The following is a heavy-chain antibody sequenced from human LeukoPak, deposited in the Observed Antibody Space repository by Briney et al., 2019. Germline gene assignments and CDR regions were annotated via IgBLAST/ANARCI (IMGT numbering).Heavy chain of an antibody. J-gene: IGHJ6*02. CDR1: RFTFTTYG. CDR3: AKSRGRDHYYYYGMDV. V-gene: IGHV3-30*18. Sequence: TGGSLRLSCAASRFTFTTYGMHWVRQAPGKGLEWLAVISFDASNKYYADSVKGRFTISRDNSKDTLYLQMNSLRAEDTAVYYCAKSRGRDHYYYYGMDVWGQGTTVTVSS. D-gene: IGHD1-26*01. CDR2: ISFDASNK.